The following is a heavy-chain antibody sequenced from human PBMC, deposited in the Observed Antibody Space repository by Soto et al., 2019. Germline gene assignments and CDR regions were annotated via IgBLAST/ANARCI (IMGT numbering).Heavy chain of an antibody. J-gene: IGHJ4*02. CDR2: IYYSGST. CDR3: ARHSLGSWDFDY. V-gene: IGHV4-59*08. D-gene: IGHD6-13*01. Sequence: QVQLQESGPGLVKPSETLSLTCTVSGGSISSYYWSWIRQPPGKGLEWIGYIYYSGSTNYNPSLKSRVTISVDTSKNQFSLKLSSVTAADTAVYYCARHSLGSWDFDYWGQGTLVTVSS. CDR1: GGSISSYY.